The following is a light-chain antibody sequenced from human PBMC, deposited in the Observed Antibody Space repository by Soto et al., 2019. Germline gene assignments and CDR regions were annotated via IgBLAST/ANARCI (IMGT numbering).Light chain of an antibody. J-gene: IGLJ2*01. CDR2: EVN. Sequence: QSALTQPASVSGSPGQSITISCTGTSSDIGGYIYVSWYQQHPGKAPKLMIYEVNNRPSGVSNRFSGSKSGNTASLTISGLQADDEADYYCSSYTSSTTHLFGGGTKLTVL. V-gene: IGLV2-14*01. CDR3: SSYTSSTTHL. CDR1: SSDIGGYIY.